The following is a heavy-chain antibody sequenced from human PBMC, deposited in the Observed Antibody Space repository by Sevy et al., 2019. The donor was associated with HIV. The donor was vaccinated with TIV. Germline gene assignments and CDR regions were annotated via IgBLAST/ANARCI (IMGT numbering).Heavy chain of an antibody. Sequence: GGSLRLSCAASGVTFSLYAMTWVRQAPGKRLEWVSTISISGDSIYYADSVKGRFTISRDNSKNTRYLQMNSLRAEDTAIYFCAKDHDNNWFDPWGQGILVTVSS. V-gene: IGHV3-23*01. CDR1: GVTFSLYA. CDR3: AKDHDNNWFDP. J-gene: IGHJ5*02. D-gene: IGHD3-22*01. CDR2: ISISGDSI.